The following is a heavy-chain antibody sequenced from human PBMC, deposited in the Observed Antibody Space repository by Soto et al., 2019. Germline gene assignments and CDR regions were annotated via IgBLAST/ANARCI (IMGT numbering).Heavy chain of an antibody. V-gene: IGHV3-30-3*01. CDR3: ATLGEPHDY. J-gene: IGHJ4*02. D-gene: IGHD3-16*01. CDR1: GFTFSSYA. Sequence: PGGSLRLSCAASGFTFSSYAMHWVRQAPGKGLEWVAVISYDGSNKYYADSVKGRFTISRDNSKNTLYLQMNSLRAEDTAVYYCATLGEPHDYWGQGTLVTVSS. CDR2: ISYDGSNK.